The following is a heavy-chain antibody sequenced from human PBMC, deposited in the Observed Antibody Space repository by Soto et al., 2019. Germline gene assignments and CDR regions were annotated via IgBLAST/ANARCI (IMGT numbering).Heavy chain of an antibody. D-gene: IGHD6-19*01. CDR3: AKSIIGGCIPYYFDY. CDR2: ISGNGNYI. CDR1: EFTFSNYS. Sequence: EVQLLESGGALVQPGGSLRLSCAASEFTFSNYSMSWVRQAPGKVLEWVSSISGNGNYIFYADWVKGQFTIFRDNSKNTLYLQMDSLRAEDTAVYYCAKSIIGGCIPYYFDYWGQGTLVTVSS. J-gene: IGHJ4*02. V-gene: IGHV3-23*01.